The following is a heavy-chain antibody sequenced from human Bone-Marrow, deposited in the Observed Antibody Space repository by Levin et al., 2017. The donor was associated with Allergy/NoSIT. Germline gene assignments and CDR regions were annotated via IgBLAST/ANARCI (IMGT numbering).Heavy chain of an antibody. Sequence: GGSLRLSCVASGFSVSGDYMSWVRQAPGKGLEWVSSIAAGGGFIGYADSVDGRFTIFRDNTKNTLFLDMNSLRGEDTAVYYCASQRLRPPRVGWFDRWGQGTRVTVSS. V-gene: IGHV3-21*01. CDR3: ASQRLRPPRVGWFDR. D-gene: IGHD6-25*01. J-gene: IGHJ5*02. CDR2: IAAGGGFI. CDR1: GFSVSGDY.